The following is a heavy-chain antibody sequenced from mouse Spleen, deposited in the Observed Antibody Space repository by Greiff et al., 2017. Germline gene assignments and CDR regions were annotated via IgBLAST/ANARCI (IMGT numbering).Heavy chain of an antibody. CDR2: IYPGSGST. V-gene: IGHV1-55*01. CDR3: AREGYDGAWFAY. J-gene: IGHJ3*01. D-gene: IGHD2-2*01. Sequence: VKLQQPGAELVKPGASVKMSCKASGYTFTSYWITWVKQRPGQGLEWIGDIYPGSGSTNYNEKFKSKATLTVDTSSSTAYMQLSSLTSEDSAVYYCAREGYDGAWFAYWGQGTLVTVSA. CDR1: GYTFTSYW.